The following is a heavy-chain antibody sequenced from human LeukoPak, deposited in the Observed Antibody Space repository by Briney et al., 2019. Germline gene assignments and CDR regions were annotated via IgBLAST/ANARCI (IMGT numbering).Heavy chain of an antibody. CDR1: GGSISSYY. CDR3: ARYPPAYCGGDCYSP. Sequence: SETLSLTCTVSGGSISSYYWSWIRQPPGKGPEWIGYIYYSGSTNYNPSLKSRVTISVDTSKNQFSLKLSSVTAADTAVYYCARYPPAYCGGDCYSPWGQGTLVTVSS. J-gene: IGHJ4*02. CDR2: IYYSGST. D-gene: IGHD2-21*02. V-gene: IGHV4-59*01.